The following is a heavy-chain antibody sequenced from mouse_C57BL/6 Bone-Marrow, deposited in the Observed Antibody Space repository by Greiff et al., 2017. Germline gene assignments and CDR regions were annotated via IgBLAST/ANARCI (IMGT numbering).Heavy chain of an antibody. D-gene: IGHD1-1*01. CDR2: IHPNSGST. CDR1: GYTFTSYW. V-gene: IGHV1-64*01. CDR3: ARFTTGYLDY. J-gene: IGHJ2*01. Sequence: VQLQQPGAELVKPGASVKLSCKASGYTFTSYWMHWVKQRPGQGLEWIGMIHPNSGSTNYNEKFKSKATLTVDKSSSTAYRQLSSLTSEDSAVYYCARFTTGYLDYWGQGTTLTVSS.